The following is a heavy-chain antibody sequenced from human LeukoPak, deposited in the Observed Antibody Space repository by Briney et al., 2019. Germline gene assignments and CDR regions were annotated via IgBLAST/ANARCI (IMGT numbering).Heavy chain of an antibody. D-gene: IGHD4-11*01. CDR3: AKDNYGYFDY. V-gene: IGHV3-21*01. Sequence: PGGSLRLSCAASGFTFSSYSMNWVRQAPGKGLEWVSSISSSSSYIYYADSVKGRFTISRDNSKNTLYLQMNSLRAEDTAVYYCAKDNYGYFDYWGQGTLVTVSS. CDR2: ISSSSSYI. CDR1: GFTFSSYS. J-gene: IGHJ4*02.